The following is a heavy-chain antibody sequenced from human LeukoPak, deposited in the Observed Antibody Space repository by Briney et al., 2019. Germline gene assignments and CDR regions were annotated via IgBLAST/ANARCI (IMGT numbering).Heavy chain of an antibody. J-gene: IGHJ4*02. D-gene: IGHD6-25*01. CDR1: GYTFTSYY. CDR3: ARENSSGWESFDY. V-gene: IGHV1-46*01. Sequence: ASLKVSCKASGYTFTSYYMHWVRQAPGHGLEWMGIINPSGGSTSYAQKFQGRVTMTRDTSTSTAYMELSSLRSEDTAVYYCARENSSGWESFDYWGQGTLVTVSS. CDR2: INPSGGST.